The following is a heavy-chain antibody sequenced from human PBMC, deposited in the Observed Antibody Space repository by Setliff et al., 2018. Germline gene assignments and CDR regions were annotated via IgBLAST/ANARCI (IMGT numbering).Heavy chain of an antibody. CDR1: GFTFSTYR. V-gene: IGHV3-33*08. CDR3: ARSENCFSTHCSPYDY. Sequence: PGGSLRLSCAASGFTFSTYRMHWVRQAPGKGLEWVAVIWDDGVKKYHADSVKGRFTISRDNSKNTVYLQMNSLRAEDTATYYCARSENCFSTHCSPYDYWGQGTLVTVSS. D-gene: IGHD2-2*01. J-gene: IGHJ4*02. CDR2: IWDDGVKK.